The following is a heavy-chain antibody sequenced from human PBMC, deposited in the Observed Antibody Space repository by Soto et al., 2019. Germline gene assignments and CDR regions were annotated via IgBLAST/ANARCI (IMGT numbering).Heavy chain of an antibody. V-gene: IGHV3-7*01. Sequence: EVQLVESGGGLVQPGGSLRLSCAASGFTFKRYWMSWVRQAPGKGLEWVANIKQDGTEENYADSVRGRFTISRDNAKNSLYLQMNSLRAEDSAVYYCARGGPDNWNRLADYWGQGTRVTVSS. CDR3: ARGGPDNWNRLADY. J-gene: IGHJ4*02. D-gene: IGHD1-20*01. CDR1: GFTFKRYW. CDR2: IKQDGTEE.